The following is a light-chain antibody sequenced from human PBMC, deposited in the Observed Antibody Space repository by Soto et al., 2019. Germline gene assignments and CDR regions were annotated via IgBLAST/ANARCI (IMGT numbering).Light chain of an antibody. CDR2: KNN. J-gene: IGLJ3*02. CDR1: SSNIGRNF. V-gene: IGLV1-47*01. CDR3: ATWDASLSAWV. Sequence: QSVLPQPPSASGTPGQRVTISCSGSSSNIGRNFVYWYQQLPGTAPKLLIYKNNQRPSGVPDRFSGSKSGPSAFLAISGLRSEDEADYYCATWDASLSAWVFGGGTKVTVL.